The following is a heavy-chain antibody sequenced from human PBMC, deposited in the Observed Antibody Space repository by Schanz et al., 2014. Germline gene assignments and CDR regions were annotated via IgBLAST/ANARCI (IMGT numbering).Heavy chain of an antibody. V-gene: IGHV1-18*01. Sequence: QVQLVQSGAEVKKPGASVKVSCKASGYTFTTYYIHWVRQAPGQGLEWMGWISTYTGNTNYAQRLQDRVTMTTDTSTNTAYMELRSLTSDDTAVYYCARFNSGSHSPPYYYYGMDVWGQGTLVTVSS. CDR3: ARFNSGSHSPPYYYYGMDV. J-gene: IGHJ6*02. CDR2: ISTYTGNT. CDR1: GYTFTTYY. D-gene: IGHD1-26*01.